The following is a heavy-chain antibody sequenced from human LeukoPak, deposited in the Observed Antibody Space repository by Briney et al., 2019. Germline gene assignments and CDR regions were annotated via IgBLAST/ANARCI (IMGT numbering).Heavy chain of an antibody. CDR3: ARQKPDYYGSGSFVMDV. CDR2: IYYSGST. D-gene: IGHD3-10*01. Sequence: SETLSLTCSVSGGSVSSYYWSWIRQPPGKGLEWIGYIYYSGSTNYNPSLKSRVTISVDTSKNQFSLKLSSVTAADTAVYYCARQKPDYYGSGSFVMDVWGQGTTVTVSS. CDR1: GGSVSSYY. V-gene: IGHV4-59*08. J-gene: IGHJ6*02.